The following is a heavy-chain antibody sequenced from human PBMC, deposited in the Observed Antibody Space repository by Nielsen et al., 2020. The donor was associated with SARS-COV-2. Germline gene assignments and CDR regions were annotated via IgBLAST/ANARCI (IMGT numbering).Heavy chain of an antibody. CDR1: GFTFSNYA. V-gene: IGHV3-33*01. Sequence: SCAASGFTFSNYAMHWVRQAPGKGLEWVADMWYDEADQYYADSVKGRFTISRDNSKNTLYLQMNSLRAEDTATYYCARDSSTYYNVLSGPDYWGQGTLVTVSS. J-gene: IGHJ4*02. CDR2: MWYDEADQ. D-gene: IGHD3-10*02. CDR3: ARDSSTYYNVLSGPDY.